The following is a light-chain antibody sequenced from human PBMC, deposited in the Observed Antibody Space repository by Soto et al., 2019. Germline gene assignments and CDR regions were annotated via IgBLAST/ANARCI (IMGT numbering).Light chain of an antibody. V-gene: IGKV1-5*01. CDR3: QQYHRASIT. J-gene: IGKJ5*01. Sequence: DIQMTQSPSSVSASVGDRVTITCRSSEDISTWLAWYQQRPGKAPKLLIYDASTLERGVPSRFSGTGSGTEFTLTISSLQPDDFATYYCQQYHRASITFGQGTRLEI. CDR1: EDISTW. CDR2: DAS.